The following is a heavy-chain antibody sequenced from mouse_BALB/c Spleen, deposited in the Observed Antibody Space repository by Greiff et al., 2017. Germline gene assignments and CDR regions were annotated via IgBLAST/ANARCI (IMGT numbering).Heavy chain of an antibody. J-gene: IGHJ3*01. V-gene: IGHV7-1*02. CDR1: GFTFSDFY. CDR3: ARDADYGGFAY. Sequence: EVKVVDSGGGLVQPGGSLRLSCATSGFTFSDFYMEWVRQPPGKRLEWIAASRNKANDYTTEYSASVKGRFIVSRDTSQSILYLQMNALRAEDTAIYYCARDADYGGFAYWGQGTLVTVSA. D-gene: IGHD1-1*02. CDR2: SRNKANDYTT.